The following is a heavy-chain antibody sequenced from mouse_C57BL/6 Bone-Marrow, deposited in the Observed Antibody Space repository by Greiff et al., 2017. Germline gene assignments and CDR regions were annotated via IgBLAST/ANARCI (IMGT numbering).Heavy chain of an antibody. D-gene: IGHD2-1*01. CDR3: ARDLYGNSWYFDV. V-gene: IGHV5-4*01. J-gene: IGHJ1*03. Sequence: EVKVEESGGGLVKPGGSLKLSCAASGFTFSSYAMSWVRQTPEKRLEWVATISDGGSYTYYPDNVKGRFTISRDNAKNNLYLQMSHLKSEDTAMYYCARDLYGNSWYFDVWGTGTTVTVSS. CDR2: ISDGGSYT. CDR1: GFTFSSYA.